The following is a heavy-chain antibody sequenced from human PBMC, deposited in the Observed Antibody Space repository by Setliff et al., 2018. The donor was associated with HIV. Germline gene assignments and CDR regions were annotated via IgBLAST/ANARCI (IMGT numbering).Heavy chain of an antibody. CDR1: GGSISSYY. Sequence: SETLSLTCTVSGGSISSYYWSWIRQPPGKGLEWIGNIYDSESTYYNPSLKSRVTISVDTSKKQFSLKLSSVTAADTAVYYCARQLAVAATMVSLYYHYYYYMDVWDKGTTVTVSS. D-gene: IGHD6-19*01. CDR2: IYDSEST. CDR3: ARQLAVAATMVSLYYHYYYYMDV. J-gene: IGHJ6*03. V-gene: IGHV4-59*08.